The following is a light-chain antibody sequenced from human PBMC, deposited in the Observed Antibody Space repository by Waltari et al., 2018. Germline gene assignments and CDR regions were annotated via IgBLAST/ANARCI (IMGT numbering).Light chain of an antibody. CDR3: QQYGSSPYT. Sequence: EIVLTQSPGTLSLSPGEGVTLSCRASQSVSSSFLAWYQQKPGQAPRLLIYVASSRATGIPDRFSGSGSGTDFTLTISRLEPEDFAVYYCQQYGSSPYTFGQGTKLEIK. CDR1: QSVSSSF. J-gene: IGKJ2*01. CDR2: VAS. V-gene: IGKV3-20*01.